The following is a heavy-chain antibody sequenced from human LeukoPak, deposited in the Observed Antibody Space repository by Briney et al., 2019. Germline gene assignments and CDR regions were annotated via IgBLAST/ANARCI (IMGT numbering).Heavy chain of an antibody. CDR1: GFSFGDYA. CDR3: TRNTVTVHFDY. J-gene: IGHJ4*02. Sequence: GRSLRLSCTSVGFSFGDYAVSWFRQAPGKGLEWVGYISSKAFGAKPQYAPSVRGRFTISRDDSKSIAHLQMNSLKTEDTAVYYCTRNTVTVHFDYWGQGTPVTVSS. D-gene: IGHD4-17*01. CDR2: ISSKAFGAKP. V-gene: IGHV3-49*03.